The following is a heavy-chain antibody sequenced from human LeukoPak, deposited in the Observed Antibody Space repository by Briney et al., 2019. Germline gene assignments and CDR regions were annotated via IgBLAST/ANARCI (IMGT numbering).Heavy chain of an antibody. J-gene: IGHJ4*02. D-gene: IGHD3-16*01. CDR3: ATVLSYYFDY. Sequence: GGSLRLSCAASGFTFSSYGMHWVRQAPGKWLEWVAVISYDGSNKYYADSVKGRFTISRDNSKNTLYLQMNSLRAEDTAVYYCATVLSYYFDYWGQGTLVTVSS. V-gene: IGHV3-30*03. CDR1: GFTFSSYG. CDR2: ISYDGSNK.